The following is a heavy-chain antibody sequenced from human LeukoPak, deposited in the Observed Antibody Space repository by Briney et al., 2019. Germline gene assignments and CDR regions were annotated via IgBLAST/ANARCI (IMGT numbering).Heavy chain of an antibody. Sequence: GGSLRLSCAASGFSFSNHGMHWVRQAPGKRLEWVAVIWDDGNNKRYANSVNGRFTISRDNSENTLYLQMNSLRAEDTAVYYCVRGDTYGRYWGQGTLVTVSS. J-gene: IGHJ4*02. CDR3: VRGDTYGRY. CDR1: GFSFSNHG. V-gene: IGHV3-33*01. CDR2: IWDDGNNK. D-gene: IGHD5-18*01.